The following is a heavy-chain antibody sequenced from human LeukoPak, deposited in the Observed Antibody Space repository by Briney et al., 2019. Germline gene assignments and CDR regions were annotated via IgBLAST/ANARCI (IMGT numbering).Heavy chain of an antibody. Sequence: GGSLRLSCAASGFTFSNSAMYWVRQAPGKGLEFVSVISTNGDRTYYTDSVKGRFTISRDNSKNTLYLQMGSLRADDMAVYYCARGLAISSSGWYDTFDYWGQGALVTVSS. V-gene: IGHV3-64*02. D-gene: IGHD6-19*01. CDR2: ISTNGDRT. CDR3: ARGLAISSSGWYDTFDY. J-gene: IGHJ4*02. CDR1: GFTFSNSA.